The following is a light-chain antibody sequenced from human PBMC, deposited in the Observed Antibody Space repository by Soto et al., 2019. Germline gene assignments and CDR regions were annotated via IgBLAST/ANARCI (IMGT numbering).Light chain of an antibody. CDR2: GAS. Sequence: EIVLTHSPGTLSLSPGEIATLYCRASQSVGSNYLAWYQQKPGQAPRVLIYGASSRATGIPDRFSGSGSGADFTLTITRLEPEDFATYYCQQYNSYPLTFGGGTKVDIK. V-gene: IGKV3-20*01. CDR1: QSVGSNY. J-gene: IGKJ4*01. CDR3: QQYNSYPLT.